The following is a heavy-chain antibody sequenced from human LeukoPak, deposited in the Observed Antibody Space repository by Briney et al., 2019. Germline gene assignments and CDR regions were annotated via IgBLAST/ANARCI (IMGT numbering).Heavy chain of an antibody. Sequence: GGSLRLSCAASGFTFSSYWMSWVRQAPGKGLEWVANIKQDGSEKYYVDSVKGRFTISRDNAKNSLYLQMNSLRAEDTAVYYCARDGPKGYYGDYEDYWGQGTLVTVSS. CDR1: GFTFSSYW. V-gene: IGHV3-7*01. J-gene: IGHJ4*02. D-gene: IGHD4-17*01. CDR2: IKQDGSEK. CDR3: ARDGPKGYYGDYEDY.